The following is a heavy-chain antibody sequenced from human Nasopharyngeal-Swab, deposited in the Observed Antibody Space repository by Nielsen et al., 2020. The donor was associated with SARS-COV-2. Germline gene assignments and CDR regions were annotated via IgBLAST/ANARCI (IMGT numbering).Heavy chain of an antibody. CDR1: GFTFTSSA. CDR2: IVVGSGNT. Sequence: SVKVSCKASGFTFTSSAVQWVRQTRGQRLEWIGWIVVGSGNTNYAQKFQERVTITRDMSTSTAYMELSSLRSEDTAVYYCAAVINPASGGHWGQGTLVTVSS. D-gene: IGHD1-26*01. CDR3: AAVINPASGGH. V-gene: IGHV1-58*01. J-gene: IGHJ4*02.